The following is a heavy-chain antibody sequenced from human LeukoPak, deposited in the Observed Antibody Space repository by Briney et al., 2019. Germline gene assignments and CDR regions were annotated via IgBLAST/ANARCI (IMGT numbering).Heavy chain of an antibody. CDR3: TTRSPARYCSDGACYSSADY. Sequence: GGSLRLSCAASGFTFSSYWMSWVRQAPGKGLEWVGHIKSKVDGGTPDYVAPVKGRFTISRDDSRNTLYLQMSSLNTEDTAVYYCTTRSPARYCSDGACYSSADYWGQGTLVTVSS. D-gene: IGHD2-15*01. V-gene: IGHV3-15*01. J-gene: IGHJ4*02. CDR1: GFTFSSYW. CDR2: IKSKVDGGTP.